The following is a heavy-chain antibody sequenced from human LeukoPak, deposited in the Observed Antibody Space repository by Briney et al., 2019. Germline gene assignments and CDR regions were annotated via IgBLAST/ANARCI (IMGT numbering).Heavy chain of an antibody. CDR3: ARGEAGGYYDLWGREGSDKTPTDHDAFDI. CDR2: IYYSGST. D-gene: IGHD3-3*01. CDR1: GSSISSSSYY. Sequence: PSETLSLTCTVSGSSISSSSYYWGWIRQPPGKGLEWIGSIYYSGSTYYNPSLKSRVTISVDTSKNQFSLKLSSVTAADTAVYYCARGEAGGYYDLWGREGSDKTPTDHDAFDIWGQGTMVTVSS. J-gene: IGHJ3*02. V-gene: IGHV4-39*07.